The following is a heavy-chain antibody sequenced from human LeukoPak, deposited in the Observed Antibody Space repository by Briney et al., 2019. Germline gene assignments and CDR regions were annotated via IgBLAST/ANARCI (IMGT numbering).Heavy chain of an antibody. D-gene: IGHD2-2*01. CDR3: ARVSVVPAAIAGGYYYYYMDV. CDR1: GFTFSSYA. Sequence: GGSLRLSCAASGFTFSSYAMSWVRQAPGKGLEWVSAISGSGGSTYYADSVKGRFTISRDNAKNSLYLQMNSLRAEDTAVYYCARVSVVPAAIAGGYYYYYMDVWGKGTTVTVSS. V-gene: IGHV3-23*01. J-gene: IGHJ6*03. CDR2: ISGSGGST.